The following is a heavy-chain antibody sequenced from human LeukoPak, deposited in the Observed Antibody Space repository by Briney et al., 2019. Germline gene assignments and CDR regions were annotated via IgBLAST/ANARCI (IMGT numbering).Heavy chain of an antibody. D-gene: IGHD6-13*01. Sequence: PGGSLRLSCAASGFTFSSYAMSWVRQAPGKGLEWVANINQDESEKNYVDSVKGRFTISRDNAKNSLYLQMNSLRAEDTAVYYCARPIPAGGRGVGYWGQGTLVTVSS. J-gene: IGHJ4*02. V-gene: IGHV3-7*03. CDR1: GFTFSSYA. CDR2: INQDESEK. CDR3: ARPIPAGGRGVGY.